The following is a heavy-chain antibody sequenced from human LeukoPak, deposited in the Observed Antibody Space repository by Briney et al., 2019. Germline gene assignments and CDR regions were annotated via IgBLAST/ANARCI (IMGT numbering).Heavy chain of an antibody. Sequence: GGSLRLSCAASGFTFSSHAMHWVRQAPGKGLEWVAVISYDGSNKYYADSVKGRFTISRDNSKNTLYLQMNSLRAEDTAVYYCAKDRGYDLGPDYWGQGILVTVSS. D-gene: IGHD5-12*01. CDR2: ISYDGSNK. J-gene: IGHJ4*02. V-gene: IGHV3-30-3*01. CDR3: AKDRGYDLGPDY. CDR1: GFTFSSHA.